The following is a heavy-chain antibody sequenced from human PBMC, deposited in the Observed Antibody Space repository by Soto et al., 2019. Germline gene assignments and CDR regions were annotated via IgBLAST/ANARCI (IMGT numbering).Heavy chain of an antibody. CDR1: GYTFTSYG. V-gene: IGHV1-18*01. D-gene: IGHD4-17*01. CDR2: ISAYNGNT. J-gene: IGHJ5*02. Sequence: ASLKVSCKASGYTFTSYGISWVRQAPGQGLEWMGWISAYNGNTSYAQKLQGRVSLTTDTSTGTAYMELSSLRSEDTAVYYCAIGIKYGDYSRWFDPWGPGTQVTVSS. CDR3: AIGIKYGDYSRWFDP.